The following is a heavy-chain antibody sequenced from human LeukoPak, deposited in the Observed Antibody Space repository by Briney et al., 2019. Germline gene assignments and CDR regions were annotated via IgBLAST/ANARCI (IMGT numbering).Heavy chain of an antibody. D-gene: IGHD2-15*01. CDR1: GDSVSKNTAA. Sequence: SQTLSLTCAISGDSVSKNTAAWNWIRQSPSRGLEWLGRTYYRSKWYTDYAVSVKSRITINPDTSKNQFSLQLNSVTPEDTAVYFRARDGWPAFDYWGQGTLVTVSS. J-gene: IGHJ4*02. CDR2: TYYRSKWYT. V-gene: IGHV6-1*01. CDR3: ARDGWPAFDY.